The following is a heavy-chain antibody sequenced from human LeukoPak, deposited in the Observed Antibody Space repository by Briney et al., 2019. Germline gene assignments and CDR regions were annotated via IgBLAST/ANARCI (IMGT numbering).Heavy chain of an antibody. D-gene: IGHD6-13*01. V-gene: IGHV1-3*03. CDR1: GYTFTSYA. J-gene: IGHJ4*02. CDR3: ARAASGYSSSWYGYYFDY. CDR2: INACNGNT. Sequence: ASVKVSCKASGYTFTSYAMHWVRQAPGQRLEWMGWINACNGNTKYSQEFQGRVTITRDTSASTAYMELSSLRSEDTAVYYCARAASGYSSSWYGYYFDYWGQGTLVTVSS.